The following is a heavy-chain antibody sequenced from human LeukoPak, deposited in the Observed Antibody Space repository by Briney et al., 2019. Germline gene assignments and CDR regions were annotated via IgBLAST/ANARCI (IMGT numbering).Heavy chain of an antibody. V-gene: IGHV1-24*01. J-gene: IGHJ4*02. CDR3: VTGFTTMAVDYFDY. CDR2: SDPEDGER. Sequence: ASVKVSCKVSGKTLSDLSIHWLRQPPGKGLEWLGGSDPEDGERIYAQMFQGRVTMTEDTSIDTAYMGLSSLRSGDTAVYYCVTGFTTMAVDYFDYWGQGTLVTVSP. CDR1: GKTLSDLS. D-gene: IGHD5-18*01.